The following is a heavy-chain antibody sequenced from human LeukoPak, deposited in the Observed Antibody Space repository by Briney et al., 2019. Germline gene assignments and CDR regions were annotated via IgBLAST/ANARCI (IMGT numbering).Heavy chain of an antibody. CDR1: GGSISSGGYY. D-gene: IGHD3-16*02. V-gene: IGHV4-61*08. Sequence: SETLSLTCTVSGGSISSGGYYWSWIRQHPGKGLEWIGYIYYSGSTNYNPSLKSRVTISVDTSKNQFSLKLSSVTAADTAVYYCASGGSLFSHTKFDYWGQGTLVTVFS. J-gene: IGHJ4*02. CDR3: ASGGSLFSHTKFDY. CDR2: IYYSGST.